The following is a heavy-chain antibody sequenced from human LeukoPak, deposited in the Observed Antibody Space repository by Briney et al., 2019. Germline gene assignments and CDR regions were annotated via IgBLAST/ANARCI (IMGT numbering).Heavy chain of an antibody. CDR1: GFTFDDYA. CDR3: ARAVTYFYGSVTYDWFDP. J-gene: IGHJ5*02. D-gene: IGHD3-10*01. CDR2: ISWNSGSI. V-gene: IGHV3-9*01. Sequence: GRSLRLSCAASGFTFDDYAMHWVRQAPGKGLEWVSGISWNSGSIGYADSVKGRFTISRDNAKNTLYLQMNSLRAEDTAIYYCARAVTYFYGSVTYDWFDPWGQGTLVTVSS.